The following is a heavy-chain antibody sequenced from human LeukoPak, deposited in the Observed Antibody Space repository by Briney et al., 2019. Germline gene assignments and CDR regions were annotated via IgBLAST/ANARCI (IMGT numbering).Heavy chain of an antibody. D-gene: IGHD3-22*01. J-gene: IGHJ4*02. Sequence: ASVKVSCKASGYTFTGYYMHWVRQAPGQGLEWMGWINPNSGGTNYAQKFQGRVTMTRDTSISTAYMELSRLRSDDTAVYYCARWYYYDSSGYLGYYFDYWGQGTLVTVSP. V-gene: IGHV1-2*02. CDR1: GYTFTGYY. CDR3: ARWYYYDSSGYLGYYFDY. CDR2: INPNSGGT.